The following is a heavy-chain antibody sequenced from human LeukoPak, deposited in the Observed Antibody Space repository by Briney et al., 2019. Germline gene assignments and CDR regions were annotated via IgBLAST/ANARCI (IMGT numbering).Heavy chain of an antibody. CDR2: IRPGGGAT. V-gene: IGHV3-48*03. D-gene: IGHD6-19*01. CDR3: AREYISGWFDY. Sequence: GGSLRLSCAASGFTFSGYEIHWVRQAAGKGLEWISDIRPGGGATYYADSVKGRFTISRDNAKNSLFLQLNSLRAEDTAIYYCAREYISGWFDYWGQGTLVTVSS. CDR1: GFTFSGYE. J-gene: IGHJ4*02.